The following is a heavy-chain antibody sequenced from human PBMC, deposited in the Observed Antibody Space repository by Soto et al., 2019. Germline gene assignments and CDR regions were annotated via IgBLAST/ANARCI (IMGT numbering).Heavy chain of an antibody. CDR3: ARESRYCSGGSCYFLPGIDY. CDR2: IIPIFGTA. CDR1: GGTFSSYA. V-gene: IGHV1-69*12. J-gene: IGHJ4*02. Sequence: QVQLVQSGAEVKKPGSSVKVSCKASGGTFSSYAISWVRQAPGQGLEWMGGIIPIFGTANYAQKFQGRVTITADESTGTAHMELTSLRSEDTAVYYCARESRYCSGGSCYFLPGIDYWGQGTLVTVSS. D-gene: IGHD2-15*01.